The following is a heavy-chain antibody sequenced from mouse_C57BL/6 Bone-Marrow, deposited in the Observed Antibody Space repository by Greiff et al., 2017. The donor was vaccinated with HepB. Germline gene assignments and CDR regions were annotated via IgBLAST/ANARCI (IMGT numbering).Heavy chain of an antibody. V-gene: IGHV1-5*01. CDR2: IYPGDSDT. Sequence: VQLQQSGTVLARPGASVKMSCKTSGYTFTSYWMHWVKQRPGQGLEWIGAIYPGDSDTSYNQKFKGKAKLTAVTSASTAYMELSSLTTEDSAVYYCTRDSYYYYGSSYGFDYWGQGTTLTVSS. D-gene: IGHD1-1*01. CDR3: TRDSYYYYGSSYGFDY. J-gene: IGHJ2*01. CDR1: GYTFTSYW.